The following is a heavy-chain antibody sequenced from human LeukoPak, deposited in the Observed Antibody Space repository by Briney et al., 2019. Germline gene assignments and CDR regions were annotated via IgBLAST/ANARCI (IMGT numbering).Heavy chain of an antibody. CDR3: ARETRSWFDP. D-gene: IGHD4-11*01. Sequence: PGGSLRLSCAASGFTFSSYWMNWARQAPGKGLEWVASINHNGNVNYYVDSVKGRFTISRDNAKNSLYLQMNSLRAEDTAVYYCARETRSWFDPWGQGTLVTVSS. CDR2: INHNGNVN. V-gene: IGHV3-7*01. CDR1: GFTFSSYW. J-gene: IGHJ5*02.